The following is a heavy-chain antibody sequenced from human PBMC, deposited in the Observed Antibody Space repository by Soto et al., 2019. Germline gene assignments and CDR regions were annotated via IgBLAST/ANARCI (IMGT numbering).Heavy chain of an antibody. Sequence: GGSLRLSCAASGFTVSSNYMSWVRQAPGKGLEWVSVIYSGGSTYYADSVKGRFTISRDNSKNTLYLQMNSLRAEDTAVYYCARDNVEQWLVRWGAFDIWGQGTMVTVSS. J-gene: IGHJ3*02. CDR2: IYSGGST. CDR1: GFTVSSNY. V-gene: IGHV3-66*01. D-gene: IGHD6-19*01. CDR3: ARDNVEQWLVRWGAFDI.